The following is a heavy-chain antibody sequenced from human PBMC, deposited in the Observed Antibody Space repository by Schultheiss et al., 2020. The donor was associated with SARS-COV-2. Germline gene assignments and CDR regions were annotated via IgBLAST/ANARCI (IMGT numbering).Heavy chain of an antibody. Sequence: SETLSLTCAVYGGSFSGYYWSWIRQPPGKGLEWIGEINHSGSTNYNPSLKSRVTISVDTSKNQFSLKLSSVTAADTAVYYCARDRLPIFGVVDYYYGMDVWGQGTTVTVSS. D-gene: IGHD3-3*01. CDR1: GGSFSGYY. V-gene: IGHV4-34*01. CDR3: ARDRLPIFGVVDYYYGMDV. CDR2: INHSGST. J-gene: IGHJ6*02.